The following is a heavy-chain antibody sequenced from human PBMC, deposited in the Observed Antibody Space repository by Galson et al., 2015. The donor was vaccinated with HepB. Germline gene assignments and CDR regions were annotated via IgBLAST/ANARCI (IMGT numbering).Heavy chain of an antibody. J-gene: IGHJ4*02. CDR1: GGSISSYY. Sequence: TLSLTCTVSGGSISSYYWSWLRQPPGKGLEWIGYIYYSGSTNYNPSLKSRVTISVDTSKNQFSLKLSSVTAADTAVYYCARHGYCSGGSCSISHWGQGALVTVSS. CDR3: ARHGYCSGGSCSISH. CDR2: IYYSGST. V-gene: IGHV4-59*08. D-gene: IGHD2-15*01.